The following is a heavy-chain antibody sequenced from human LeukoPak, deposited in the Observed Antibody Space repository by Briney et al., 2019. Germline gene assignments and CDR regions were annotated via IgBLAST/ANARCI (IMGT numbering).Heavy chain of an antibody. J-gene: IGHJ4*02. CDR3: ARVANWDLDY. Sequence: ASVKVSCKSSGYTFTSLGITWVRQAPGQGLEWMGWISTSSGKTNYAQEFQGRVTMTTDTPSSTVYMELRSLRSDDTAVYYCARVANWDLDYWGQGTLVTVSS. CDR2: ISTSSGKT. CDR1: GYTFTSLG. V-gene: IGHV1-18*01. D-gene: IGHD1-1*01.